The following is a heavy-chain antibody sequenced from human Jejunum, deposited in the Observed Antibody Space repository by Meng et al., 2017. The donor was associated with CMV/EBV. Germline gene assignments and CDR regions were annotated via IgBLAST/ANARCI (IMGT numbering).Heavy chain of an antibody. D-gene: IGHD6-19*01. J-gene: IGHJ4*02. CDR2: VYTSGST. Sequence: GQLQESGPGLGKPSETLSLTCTVSGDSITGYYYNWIRQPAGKGLEWIGRVYTSGSTNYSPSLKSRVTMSVDTSMKQLSLKLTSVTAADTAVYYCARASNSAGWYGFDYWGQGTLVTVSS. CDR1: GDSITGYY. V-gene: IGHV4-4*07. CDR3: ARASNSAGWYGFDY.